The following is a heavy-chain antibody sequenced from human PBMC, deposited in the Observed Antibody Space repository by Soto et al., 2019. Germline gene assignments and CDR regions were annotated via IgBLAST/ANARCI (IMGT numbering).Heavy chain of an antibody. CDR2: IYYSGST. V-gene: IGHV4-59*01. Sequence: QVQLQESGPGLVKPSETLSLTCTVSGGSISSYYWSWIRQPPGKGLEWIGYIYYSGSTNYNPSLMSRVTISVDTSKNQFSLKLSSVTAADTAVYYCARVRWTVAGPGHFDYWGQGTLVTVSS. CDR3: ARVRWTVAGPGHFDY. J-gene: IGHJ4*02. D-gene: IGHD6-19*01. CDR1: GGSISSYY.